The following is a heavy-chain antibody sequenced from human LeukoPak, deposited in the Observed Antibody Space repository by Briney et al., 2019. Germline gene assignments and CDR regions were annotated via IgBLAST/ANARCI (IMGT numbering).Heavy chain of an antibody. D-gene: IGHD5-12*01. CDR2: IYYSGST. V-gene: IGHV4-59*01. J-gene: IGHJ3*02. Sequence: SETLSLTCTVSGGSISSYYWSWIRQPPGKGLEWIGYIYYSGSTNYNPSLKSRVTISVDTSKNLFSLKLSSVTAADTAVYYCARARGGAFDIWGQGTMVTVSS. CDR3: ARARGGAFDI. CDR1: GGSISSYY.